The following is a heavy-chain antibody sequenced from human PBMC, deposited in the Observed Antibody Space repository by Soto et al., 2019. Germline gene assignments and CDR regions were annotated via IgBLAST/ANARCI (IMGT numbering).Heavy chain of an antibody. J-gene: IGHJ3*02. D-gene: IGHD1-1*01. CDR1: GFTFSSYA. CDR3: GRGLEPNKLDSCPDAFDI. Sequence: GGSLRLSCAASGFTFSSYAMSWVRQAPGKGLEWVSAISGSGGSTYYADSVKGRFTISRDNSKNTLYLQMNSLRAEDTAVYYCGRGLEPNKLDSCPDAFDIWGQGTMVTVSS. CDR2: ISGSGGST. V-gene: IGHV3-23*01.